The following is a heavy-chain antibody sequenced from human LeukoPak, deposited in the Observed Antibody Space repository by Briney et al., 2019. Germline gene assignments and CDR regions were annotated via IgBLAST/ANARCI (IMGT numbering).Heavy chain of an antibody. J-gene: IGHJ5*02. CDR1: GYSFTSYW. D-gene: IGHD6-6*01. CDR2: IYPGDSDT. Sequence: KVSCKASGYSFTSYWIGWVRQMPGKGLEWMGIIYPGDSDTRYSPSFQGQVTISADKSISTAYLQWSSLKASDTAMYYCARYSSSSASWFDPWGQGTLVTVSS. V-gene: IGHV5-51*01. CDR3: ARYSSSSASWFDP.